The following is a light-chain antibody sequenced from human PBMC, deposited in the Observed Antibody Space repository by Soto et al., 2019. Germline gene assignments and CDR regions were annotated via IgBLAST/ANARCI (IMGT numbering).Light chain of an antibody. V-gene: IGKV1-33*01. CDR1: QDITKS. Sequence: DIQMTQSPSSVSASVGDRVTITCQATQDITKSLNWYQQKPGKAPKLLIYIASNLERGVPSRFSGSGSGTHFSVTISSLQPEDFATYFCQQYDSVPYTFGQGTTVDIK. J-gene: IGKJ2*01. CDR3: QQYDSVPYT. CDR2: IAS.